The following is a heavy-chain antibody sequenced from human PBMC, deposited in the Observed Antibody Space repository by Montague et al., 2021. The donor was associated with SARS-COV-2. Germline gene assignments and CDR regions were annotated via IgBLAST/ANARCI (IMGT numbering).Heavy chain of an antibody. V-gene: IGHV4-34*01. Sequence: SETLSLTCAVYTEAFNGYYWTWIRQPPGKGLEWIGEVSHPGSAKYNPSPKSRVSISLNTYRKQVSLSLTSVTAADTATYYCARGVYNRVIFVVSPRYYFDYWGQGNKVAVSA. CDR3: ARGVYNRVIFVVSPRYYFDY. D-gene: IGHD3-9*01. J-gene: IGHJ4*02. CDR2: VSHPGSA. CDR1: TEAFNGYY.